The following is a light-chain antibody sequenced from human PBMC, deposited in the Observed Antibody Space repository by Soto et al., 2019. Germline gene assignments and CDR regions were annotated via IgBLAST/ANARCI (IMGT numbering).Light chain of an antibody. CDR1: QSMSSY. V-gene: IGKV1-39*01. Sequence: DIQMTQTPSSLSASVGDRVTITCRASQSMSSYLKWYQHIPGKAPKRLIYAASSWQSGVPSRFSGSGAGTDFTLTISSLQPEDVATYYCQHSYDTPLTFGGGTKGDQ. CDR3: QHSYDTPLT. J-gene: IGKJ4*01. CDR2: AAS.